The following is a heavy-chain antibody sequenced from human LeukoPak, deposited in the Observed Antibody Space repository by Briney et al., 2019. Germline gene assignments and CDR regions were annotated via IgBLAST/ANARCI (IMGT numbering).Heavy chain of an antibody. J-gene: IGHJ4*02. D-gene: IGHD6-6*01. Sequence: SETLPLTCSVSGSSISDSYWSWIRQPPGKQMEWIGFVSDRGGTTYNPSLRSRVNISLDTSQNQFSLKVTSVTAADTAVYYCATNALLVPSTFDSWGRGTLVTVSS. V-gene: IGHV4-59*12. CDR1: GSSISDSY. CDR2: VSDRGGT. CDR3: ATNALLVPSTFDS.